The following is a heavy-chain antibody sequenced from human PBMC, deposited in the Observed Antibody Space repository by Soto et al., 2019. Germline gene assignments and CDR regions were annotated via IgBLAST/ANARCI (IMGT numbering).Heavy chain of an antibody. CDR3: ARTERGYCSGGSCYSHSAWFDP. CDR2: IYYSGST. Sequence: SETLSLTCTVSGGSISSYYWIWIRQPPGKGLEWIGYIYYSGSTNYNPSLKSRVTISVDTSKNQFSLKLSSVTAADTAVYYCARTERGYCSGGSCYSHSAWFDPWGQGTLVTVS. CDR1: GGSISSYY. D-gene: IGHD2-15*01. V-gene: IGHV4-59*08. J-gene: IGHJ5*02.